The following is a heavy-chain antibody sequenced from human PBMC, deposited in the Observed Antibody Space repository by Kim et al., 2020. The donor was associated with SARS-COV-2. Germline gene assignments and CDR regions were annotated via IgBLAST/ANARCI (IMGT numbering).Heavy chain of an antibody. D-gene: IGHD2-15*01. Sequence: GGSLRLSCAASGFTFSSYSMNWVRQAPGKGLEWVSSISSSSSYIYYADSVKGRFTISRDKAKNSLYLQMNSLRAEDTAVYYCASFVVVVAATGDYWGQGTLVTVSS. CDR2: ISSSSSYI. CDR3: ASFVVVVAATGDY. CDR1: GFTFSSYS. J-gene: IGHJ4*02. V-gene: IGHV3-21*01.